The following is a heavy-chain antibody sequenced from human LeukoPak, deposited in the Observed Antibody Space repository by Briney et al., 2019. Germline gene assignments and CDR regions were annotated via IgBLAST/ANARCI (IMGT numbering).Heavy chain of an antibody. CDR2: IYSGGST. V-gene: IGHV3-66*01. Sequence: GGSLRLSCAASGFTVSSNYMSWVRQAPGEGLEWVSVIYSGGSTYYADSVKGRFTISRDNSKNTLHLQMNSLRAEDTAVYYWARGNGYAYYFDYGGQGTLVTVSS. J-gene: IGHJ4*02. CDR1: GFTVSSNY. CDR3: ARGNGYAYYFDY. D-gene: IGHD5-12*01.